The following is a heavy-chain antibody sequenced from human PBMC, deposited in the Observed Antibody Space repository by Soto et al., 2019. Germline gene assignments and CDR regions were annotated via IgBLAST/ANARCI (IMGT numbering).Heavy chain of an antibody. Sequence: QVQLQQWGAGLLKPSETLSLPCGVYGGSCSGYYWSWIRQPPGKGLEWIGEINHSGSTNYIPTLKRRDTISVDTTENKCSLKLNSVTAADPAVFYCARGGDGGAASGGEGTLV. CDR1: GGSCSGYY. D-gene: IGHD1-26*01. J-gene: IGHJ4*02. CDR2: INHSGST. V-gene: IGHV4-34*01. CDR3: ARGGDGGAAS.